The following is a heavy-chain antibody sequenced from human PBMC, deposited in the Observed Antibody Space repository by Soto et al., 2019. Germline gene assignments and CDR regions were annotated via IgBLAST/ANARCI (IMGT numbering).Heavy chain of an antibody. V-gene: IGHV4-34*01. D-gene: IGHD5-12*01. CDR2: INHSGST. J-gene: IGHJ3*02. CDR3: ARVFSVDIVATIDQGDAFDI. Sequence: SETLSLTCAVYGGSFSGYYWSWIRQPPGKGLEWIGEINHSGSTNYNPSLKSRVTISVDTSKNQFSLKLSSVTAADTAVYYCARVFSVDIVATIDQGDAFDIWGQGTMVTVSS. CDR1: GGSFSGYY.